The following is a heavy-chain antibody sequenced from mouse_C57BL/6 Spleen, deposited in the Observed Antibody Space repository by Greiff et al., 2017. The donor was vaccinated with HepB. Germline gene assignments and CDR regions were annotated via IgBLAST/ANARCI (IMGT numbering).Heavy chain of an antibody. CDR3: ARDPSYYYGSSGYAMDY. J-gene: IGHJ4*01. V-gene: IGHV1-18*01. D-gene: IGHD1-1*01. CDR2: INPNNGGT. Sequence: EVQLQQSGPELVKPGASVKIPCKASGYTFTDYNMDWVKQSHGKSLEWIGDINPNNGGTIYNQKFKGKATLTVDKSSSTAYMELRSLTSEDTAVYYCARDPSYYYGSSGYAMDYWGQGTSVTVSS. CDR1: GYTFTDYN.